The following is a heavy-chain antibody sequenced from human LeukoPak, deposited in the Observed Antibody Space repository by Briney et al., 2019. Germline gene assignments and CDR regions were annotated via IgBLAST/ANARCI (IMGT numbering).Heavy chain of an antibody. D-gene: IGHD5-24*01. CDR2: IYYSGST. Sequence: PSETLSLTCTVSGGSISSSYYYWGWIRQPPGKGLEWIGSIYYSGSTYYNPSLKSRVTISVDTSKNQFSLKLRSVTAADTAVYYCASRVEMATPQVDYWGQGTLVTVSS. CDR1: GGSISSSYYY. CDR3: ASRVEMATPQVDY. V-gene: IGHV4-39*01. J-gene: IGHJ4*02.